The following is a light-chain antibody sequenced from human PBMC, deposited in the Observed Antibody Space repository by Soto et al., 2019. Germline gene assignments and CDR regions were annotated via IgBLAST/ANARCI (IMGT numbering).Light chain of an antibody. CDR2: DAS. J-gene: IGKJ2*03. Sequence: DIPMTQSPYTLSASVGDRVTITCRASQSLTNWLAWYQQKPGKAPNLLIYDASRLQSGIPSRFSGSGSGTEFTLTISSLQPDDFATYYCQQYTTYPYSFGQGTKLEI. CDR1: QSLTNW. V-gene: IGKV1-5*01. CDR3: QQYTTYPYS.